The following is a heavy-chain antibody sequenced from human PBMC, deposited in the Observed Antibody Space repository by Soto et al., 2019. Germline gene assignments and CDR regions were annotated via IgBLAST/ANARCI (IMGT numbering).Heavy chain of an antibody. CDR2: IKKDGSDK. CDR3: ARDCPLDY. CDR1: GFSFSSYW. J-gene: IGHJ4*02. V-gene: IGHV3-7*01. Sequence: EVQLVESGGDLVQPGGSLRLSCAASGFSFSSYWMNWVRQTPGKGLEWLASIKKDGSDKYYVDSVKGRFTISRDNAKNSLYLQMNTLRVDDTALYYCARDCPLDYWGQGTLVTVSS.